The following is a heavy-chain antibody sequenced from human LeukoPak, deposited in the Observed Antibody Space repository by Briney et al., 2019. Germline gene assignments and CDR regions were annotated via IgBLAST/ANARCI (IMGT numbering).Heavy chain of an antibody. CDR2: IYYSGST. V-gene: IGHV4-28*01. CDR1: GYSTSSSNW. J-gene: IGHJ4*02. CDR3: AGMKVKGYVEY. Sequence: SDTLSLTRAVPGYSTSSSNWWGWIPQLPGKGLEWIGYIYYSGSTYYNPSLKSRVTMSVDTSKNQFSRKLSSVTAVDTAVYYCAGMKVKGYVEYWGQGTPVTVSS.